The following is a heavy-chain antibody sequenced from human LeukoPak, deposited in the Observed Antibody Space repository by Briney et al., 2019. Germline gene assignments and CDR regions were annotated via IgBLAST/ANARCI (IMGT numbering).Heavy chain of an antibody. CDR1: GGSFSGYY. Sequence: SETLSLTCAVYGGSFSGYYWSWIRQPPGKGLEWIGEINHSGSTNYNPSLKSRVTMSVDTSKNQFSLKLSSVTAADTAVYYCARGPNSSGWLNWGQGTLVTVSS. CDR2: INHSGST. D-gene: IGHD6-19*01. CDR3: ARGPNSSGWLN. J-gene: IGHJ4*02. V-gene: IGHV4-34*01.